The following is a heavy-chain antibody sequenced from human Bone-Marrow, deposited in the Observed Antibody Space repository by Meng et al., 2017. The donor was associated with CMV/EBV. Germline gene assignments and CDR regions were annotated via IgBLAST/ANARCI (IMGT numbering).Heavy chain of an antibody. V-gene: IGHV4-61*01. CDR1: GGSVSSGSYY. CDR3: ASGYSYGYHYYYGMDV. CDR2: IYYSGST. D-gene: IGHD5-18*01. Sequence: SETLSLTCTVSGGSVSSGSYYWSWIRQPPGKGLEWIGYIYYSGSTNYNPSLKRRVTISVDTSKNQFSLKLSSVTAADTAVYYCASGYSYGYHYYYGMDVWGQGTTVTVSS. J-gene: IGHJ6*02.